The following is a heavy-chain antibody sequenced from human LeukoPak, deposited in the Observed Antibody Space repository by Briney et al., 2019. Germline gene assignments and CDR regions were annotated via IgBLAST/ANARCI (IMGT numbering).Heavy chain of an antibody. CDR1: GGSFSGYY. V-gene: IGHV4-34*01. CDR2: INHSGST. CDR3: ARGSAAGTGFDY. D-gene: IGHD6-13*01. Sequence: SETLSLTCAVYGGSFSGYYWSWIRQPPGKGLEWIGEINHSGSTNYNPPLKSRVTISVDTSKNQFSLKLSSVTAADTAVYYCARGSAAGTGFDYWGQGTLVTVSS. J-gene: IGHJ4*02.